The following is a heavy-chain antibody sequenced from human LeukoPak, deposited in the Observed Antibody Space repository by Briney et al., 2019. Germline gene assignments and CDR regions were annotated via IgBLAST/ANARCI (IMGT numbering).Heavy chain of an antibody. CDR2: IYYSGST. J-gene: IGHJ4*02. CDR1: GGSISSYY. CDR3: ARRRGIQLWLEYYFDY. V-gene: IGHV4-59*12. Sequence: PSETLSLTCTVSGGSISSYYWSWIRQPPGKGLEWIGYIYYSGSTNYNPSLKSRVTISVDTSKNQFSLKLSSVTAADTAVYYCARRRGIQLWLEYYFDYWGQGTLVTVSS. D-gene: IGHD5-18*01.